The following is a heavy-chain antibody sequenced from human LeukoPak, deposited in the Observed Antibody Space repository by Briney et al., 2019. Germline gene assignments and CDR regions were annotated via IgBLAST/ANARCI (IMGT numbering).Heavy chain of an antibody. CDR1: GASFNSGDQY. V-gene: IGHV4-31*03. CDR2: IHPSGRL. D-gene: IGHD3-22*01. J-gene: IGHJ4*02. Sequence: PSQTLSLTCTVSGASFNSGDQYWNWLCQSPGKGLEWIGSIHPSGRLYNNPSLESRVTISIDTSKSQFSLNLNSVTAADTAVYFCSRGLDSRKLGYWGQGTLVTVSS. CDR3: SRGLDSRKLGY.